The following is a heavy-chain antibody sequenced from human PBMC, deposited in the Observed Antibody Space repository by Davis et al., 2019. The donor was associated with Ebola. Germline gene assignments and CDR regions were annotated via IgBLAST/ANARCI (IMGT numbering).Heavy chain of an antibody. V-gene: IGHV1-69*04. D-gene: IGHD2-15*01. CDR2: IMPILGVA. CDR1: GGTFSKYA. Sequence: SVKVSCKASGGTFSKYAISWVRQAPGQGLEWMGRIMPILGVAVYPQKFQDRVTISADKSTSTVYLELSSLTYEDTALYYCASSDTTSSQWYFDYWGQGTQVTVSS. J-gene: IGHJ4*02. CDR3: ASSDTTSSQWYFDY.